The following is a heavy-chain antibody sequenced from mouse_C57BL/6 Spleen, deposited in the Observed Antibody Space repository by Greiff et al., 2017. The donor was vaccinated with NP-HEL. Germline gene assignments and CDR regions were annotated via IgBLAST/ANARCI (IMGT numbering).Heavy chain of an antibody. Sequence: QVQLQQSGAELVRPGTSVKVSCKASGYAFTNYLIEWVKQRPGQGLEWIGVINPGSGGTNYNEKFKGKATLTADKSSSTAYMQLSSLTSEDSAVYFCARSTTYYSKSPYAVDYWGQGTSVTVSS. CDR2: INPGSGGT. V-gene: IGHV1-54*01. J-gene: IGHJ4*01. CDR3: ARSTTYYSKSPYAVDY. CDR1: GYAFTNYL. D-gene: IGHD2-5*01.